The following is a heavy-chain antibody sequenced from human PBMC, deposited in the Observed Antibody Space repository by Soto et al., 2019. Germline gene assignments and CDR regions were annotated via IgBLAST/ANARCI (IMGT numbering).Heavy chain of an antibody. J-gene: IGHJ4*02. V-gene: IGHV1-18*01. Sequence: QVQLVQSGAEVKKPGASAKVSCKASGYTFTSYGISWVLQAPGQGLEWMGWISAYNGNTKYAQKPQGRVTMTTDTSTSTADMELRSLRSDDTAVYYCAREANYFDYWGQGTLVTVSS. CDR3: AREANYFDY. CDR1: GYTFTSYG. D-gene: IGHD5-12*01. CDR2: ISAYNGNT.